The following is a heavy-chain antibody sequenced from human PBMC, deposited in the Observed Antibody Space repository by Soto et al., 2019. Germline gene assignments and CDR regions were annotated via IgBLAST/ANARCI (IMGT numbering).Heavy chain of an antibody. V-gene: IGHV1-8*01. D-gene: IGHD1-20*01. Sequence: ASVKVSCKASGSTVTSYDFNWVRQATGQGLEWMGWMNPNSGNTGYAQKFQGRVTMTRNTSISTAYMELSSLTSEDTAVYYRARGWRISGIYVFDYRGQGSLVTVSS. J-gene: IGHJ4*02. CDR3: ARGWRISGIYVFDY. CDR2: MNPNSGNT. CDR1: GSTVTSYD.